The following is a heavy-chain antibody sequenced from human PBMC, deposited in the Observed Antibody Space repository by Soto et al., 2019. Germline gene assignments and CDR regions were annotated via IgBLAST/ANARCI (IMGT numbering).Heavy chain of an antibody. J-gene: IGHJ4*02. D-gene: IGHD3-10*01. CDR3: ARSGPPAGY. Sequence: QVQLVQSGAEVKKPGASVKVSCTPSGYTFTSYAISWVRQAPGQGLDWMGWISAYNGNTNYAKKLQGRVTMTTDTSTTTSYRELRSLRSDDPAVYYWARSGPPAGYWGQGTRVTVSS. CDR2: ISAYNGNT. V-gene: IGHV1-18*01. CDR1: GYTFTSYA.